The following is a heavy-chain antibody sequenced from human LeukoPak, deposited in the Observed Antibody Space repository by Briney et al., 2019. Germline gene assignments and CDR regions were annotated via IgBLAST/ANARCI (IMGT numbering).Heavy chain of an antibody. CDR2: IKQDGSEK. CDR1: GFTLSSYW. V-gene: IGHV3-7*01. J-gene: IGHJ3*02. Sequence: PGGSLRLSCAASGFTLSSYWMSWVREAPGEGLGWVANIKQDGSEKYYVDSVKGRFTISRDNAKNSLYLQMNSLRAEDTAVYYRARHVLKTIFGVVIPRAFDIWGQGTMVTVSS. D-gene: IGHD3-3*01. CDR3: ARHVLKTIFGVVIPRAFDI.